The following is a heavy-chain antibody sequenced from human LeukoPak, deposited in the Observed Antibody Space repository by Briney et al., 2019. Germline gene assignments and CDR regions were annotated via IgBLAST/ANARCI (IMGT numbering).Heavy chain of an antibody. CDR1: GGSITSYY. CDR2: IYYSGST. V-gene: IGHV4-59*08. CDR3: ARRGYSSSWFDY. J-gene: IGHJ4*02. Sequence: SETLSPTCTVSGGSITSYYWSWIRQPPGKGLEWIGYIYYSGSTNYNPSLKSPVTISVDTSKNQFSLKLTSVTAADTAVYYCARRGYSSSWFDYWGQGTRVTVSS. D-gene: IGHD6-13*01.